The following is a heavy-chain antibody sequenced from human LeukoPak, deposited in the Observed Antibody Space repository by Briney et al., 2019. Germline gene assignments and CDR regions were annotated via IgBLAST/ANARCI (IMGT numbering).Heavy chain of an antibody. CDR1: GFTFNSYA. D-gene: IGHD4-17*01. CDR2: ISYDGRNE. J-gene: IGHJ4*02. V-gene: IGHV3-30*04. CDR3: ARSSTDYGDSEFDY. Sequence: GGSLRLSCAASGFTFNSYALHWVRQAPGKGLEWVAVISYDGRNEYYADSVKGRFTISRDNSKNTLYLQMNSLRPEDTAVYYCARSSTDYGDSEFDYWGQGTLVTVSS.